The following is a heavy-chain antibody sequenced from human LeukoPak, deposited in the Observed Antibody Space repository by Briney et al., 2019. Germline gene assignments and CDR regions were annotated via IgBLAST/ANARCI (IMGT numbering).Heavy chain of an antibody. CDR2: IYTSGST. CDR1: GGSISSYY. J-gene: IGHJ4*02. V-gene: IGHV4-4*07. D-gene: IGHD4-11*01. CDR3: ARGGHDYRGDYFDY. Sequence: SETLSLTCTVSGGSISSYYWSWIRQPAGKGLEWIGRIYTSGSTNYNPSLKSRVTMSVDTSKNQFSLKLSSVTAADTAVYYCARGGHDYRGDYFDYWGQGTLVTVSS.